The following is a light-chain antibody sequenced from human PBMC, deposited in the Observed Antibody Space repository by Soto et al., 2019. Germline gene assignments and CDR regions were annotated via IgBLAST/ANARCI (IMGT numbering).Light chain of an antibody. CDR2: DVS. CDR3: TSYNGSHNFWL. Sequence: QSALTQPPSASGSPGQSVTISCTGTNTDFGGHKYVSWYQHHPGKTPKLLISDVSERPSGVPDRFSGSKSGNAASLTVSGLQADDEAVYYCTSYNGSHNFWLFGGGTQLTVL. CDR1: NTDFGGHKY. J-gene: IGLJ3*02. V-gene: IGLV2-8*01.